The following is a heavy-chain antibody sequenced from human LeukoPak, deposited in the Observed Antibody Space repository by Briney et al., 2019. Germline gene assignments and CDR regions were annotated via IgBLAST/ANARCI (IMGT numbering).Heavy chain of an antibody. CDR1: GFTFTNYG. J-gene: IGHJ4*02. CDR2: ITYDGYYK. D-gene: IGHD5-12*01. CDR3: AKGGWLEN. V-gene: IGHV3-30*18. Sequence: GGSLRLSCAASGFTFTNYGMHWVRQAPGKGLEWVALITYDGYYKYYSDSVKGRFTISSDTSKNTLYLQMNSLRAEDTAVYYCAKGGWLENWGQGALVTVSS.